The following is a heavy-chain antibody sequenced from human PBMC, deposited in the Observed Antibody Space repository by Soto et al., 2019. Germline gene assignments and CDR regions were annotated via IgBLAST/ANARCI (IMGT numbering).Heavy chain of an antibody. CDR2: IGGNGVTT. CDR1: GFTFSSYS. CDR3: ARHGGLTRAMVDY. D-gene: IGHD2-15*01. V-gene: IGHV3-23*01. J-gene: IGHJ4*02. Sequence: EVQMLESGGGLVQPGGSLRLSCAASGFTFSSYSMSWVRQAPGKWLAWVSVIGGNGVTTYYADSVKGRFTISRDNSKNTLYLQMNSLRAEDTAIYYCARHGGLTRAMVDYWGQGTLVTVSS.